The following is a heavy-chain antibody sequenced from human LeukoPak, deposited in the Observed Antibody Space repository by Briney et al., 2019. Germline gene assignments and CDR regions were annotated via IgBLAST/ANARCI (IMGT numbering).Heavy chain of an antibody. Sequence: SETLSLTCTVSGYPISSGYYWGWIRQPPGKGLEWIGEINHSGSTNYNPSLKSRVTISVDTSKNQFSLKLSSVTAADTAVYYCARGLALRGYTNWGQGTLVTVSS. CDR1: GYPISSGYY. V-gene: IGHV4-38-2*02. J-gene: IGHJ4*02. D-gene: IGHD5-12*01. CDR3: ARGLALRGYTN. CDR2: INHSGST.